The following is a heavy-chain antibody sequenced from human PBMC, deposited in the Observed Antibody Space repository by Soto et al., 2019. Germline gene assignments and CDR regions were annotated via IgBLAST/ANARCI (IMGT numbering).Heavy chain of an antibody. CDR1: GVPFSNAW. V-gene: IGHV3-15*05. J-gene: IGHJ5*02. CDR2: IKRKSDGGTT. Sequence: GGSLRLSCAASGVPFSNAWMSWVRQAPGKGLEWVGRIKRKSDGGTTDYAAPVKGRFIISRDDSKNTLYLQMTSLKTEDTAVYFCTRTTPYDFWRGNYTGSFDPWGQGTLVTVSS. D-gene: IGHD3-3*01. CDR3: TRTTPYDFWRGNYTGSFDP.